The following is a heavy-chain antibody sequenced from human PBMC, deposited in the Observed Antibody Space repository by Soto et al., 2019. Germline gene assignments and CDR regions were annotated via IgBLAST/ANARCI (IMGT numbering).Heavy chain of an antibody. D-gene: IGHD4-17*01. Sequence: KPSETLSLTCLVSGFPISSTYSWGWIRQPPGKGLEWIGSISHSGTTSYSPSLTSRVSISVDTSKNQVSLKLTSVTAADTAVYFCARMTMVIRDSDHFGVDVWGHGTTVTVSS. CDR1: GFPISSTYS. CDR3: ARMTMVIRDSDHFGVDV. J-gene: IGHJ6*02. V-gene: IGHV4-38-2*01. CDR2: ISHSGTT.